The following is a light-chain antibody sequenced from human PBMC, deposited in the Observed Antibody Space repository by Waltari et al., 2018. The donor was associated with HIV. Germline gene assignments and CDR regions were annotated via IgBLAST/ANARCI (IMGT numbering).Light chain of an antibody. V-gene: IGLV2-14*01. CDR1: SSDVGGYNY. CDR3: SSYTSNTFWV. CDR2: EVS. J-gene: IGLJ3*02. Sequence: QSALTQPASVSGSPGQSITISCTGTSSDVGGYNYVSWYQQHPGKAPKFMIYEVSNRPSGVSNRFSGSKSGNTASLTISGLQAEDEADYYCSSYTSNTFWVFGGGTKLTVL.